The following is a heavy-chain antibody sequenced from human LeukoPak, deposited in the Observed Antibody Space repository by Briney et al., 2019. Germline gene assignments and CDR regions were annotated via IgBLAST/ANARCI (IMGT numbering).Heavy chain of an antibody. V-gene: IGHV3-74*01. J-gene: IGHJ1*01. Sequence: GGPLRLSCAASGFTLSSYWMHWVRQAPGKGLVWVSRIKSDGRTNYADSVKGRFTISRDNAKNTVSLQMNSLRAEDTGVYYCARAPSEIGGYYPEYFRHWGQGTLVIVSS. D-gene: IGHD3-22*01. CDR3: ARAPSEIGGYYPEYFRH. CDR2: IKSDGRT. CDR1: GFTLSSYW.